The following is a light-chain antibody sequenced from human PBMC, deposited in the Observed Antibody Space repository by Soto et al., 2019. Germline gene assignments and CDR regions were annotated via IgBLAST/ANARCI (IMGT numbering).Light chain of an antibody. CDR1: NIDSRT. CDR3: QVWDNVDDHIYV. Sequence: YELTQPPSVSVAPGQTATISCGENNIDSRTVHWYQQKPGQAPLLVVYDNSFRPSGIPNRFSGSNSGNTATLTISRVEAGDEADYYCQVWDNVDDHIYVFGTGTKAPS. J-gene: IGLJ1*01. CDR2: DNS. V-gene: IGLV3-21*02.